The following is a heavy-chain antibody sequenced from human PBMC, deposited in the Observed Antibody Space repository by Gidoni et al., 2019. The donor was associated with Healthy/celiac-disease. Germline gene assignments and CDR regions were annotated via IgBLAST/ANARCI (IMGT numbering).Heavy chain of an antibody. J-gene: IGHJ4*02. V-gene: IGHV3-49*05. CDR2: IRSKAYGGTT. Sequence: EVQLVESGGGLVKPGRSLRLSCTASGFTFGAYAMRWFRQAPGKGLALVGFIRSKAYGGTTEYAASVKGRFTISRDDSKGIAYLQMNSLKTEDTAVYYCTYSSSLPITPLDYWGQGTLVTVSS. CDR3: TYSSSLPITPLDY. CDR1: GFTFGAYA. D-gene: IGHD6-6*01.